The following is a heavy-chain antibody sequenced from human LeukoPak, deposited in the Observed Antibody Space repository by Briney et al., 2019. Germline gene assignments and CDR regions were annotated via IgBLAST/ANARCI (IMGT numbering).Heavy chain of an antibody. Sequence: WGSLRLSCAASGFTFRSYSMNWVRQAPGKGLECVSSICSSSSYIYYADSVKGRFTISRDHAKNSLYLQMNSLRAEDTAVYYCATGPPFDYWGQGTLVTVSS. V-gene: IGHV3-21*01. J-gene: IGHJ4*02. CDR2: ICSSSSYI. CDR1: GFTFRSYS. CDR3: ATGPPFDY.